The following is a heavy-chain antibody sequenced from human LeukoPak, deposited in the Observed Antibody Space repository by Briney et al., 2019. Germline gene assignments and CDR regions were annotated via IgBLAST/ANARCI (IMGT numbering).Heavy chain of an antibody. Sequence: GGSLRLSCAASGFTFSHFGMHWARQAPGKGLEWVAFIRADGSGRYYADSVNGRFTISRDNTWTTVFLQMNSLRAEDTAVYYCAKNHERGRYDSFDMWAQGSWVTVSS. J-gene: IGHJ3*02. CDR2: IRADGSGR. D-gene: IGHD3-16*02. CDR1: GFTFSHFG. V-gene: IGHV3-30*02. CDR3: AKNHERGRYDSFDM.